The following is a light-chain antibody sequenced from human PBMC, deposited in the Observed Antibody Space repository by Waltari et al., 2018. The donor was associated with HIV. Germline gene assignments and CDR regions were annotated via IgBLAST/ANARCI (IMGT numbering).Light chain of an antibody. J-gene: IGLJ3*02. CDR3: PTWDDSLNGRV. Sequence: QSVLTQPPSASGTPGQRVTIYCSGSRSNSGINTVNWYQQPPGTAPKLLIYSNYHRPSGVPDRFSGSKSGTSASLAISGLQSEDEADYYCPTWDDSLNGRVFGGGTKLTVL. CDR1: RSNSGINT. V-gene: IGLV1-44*01. CDR2: SNY.